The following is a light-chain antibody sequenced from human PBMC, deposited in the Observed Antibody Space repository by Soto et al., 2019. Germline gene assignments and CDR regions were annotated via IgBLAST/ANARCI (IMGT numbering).Light chain of an antibody. CDR1: SSDVGGYNY. CDR2: DVS. Sequence: QSVLTQPRSVSGSPGQSVTSSCTGASSDVGGYNYVSWYQQHPGKAPKLMIYDVSKRPSGVPDRFSGSKSGNTASLTISGLQTEDEADYYCCSYAGRYTYVFGTGTKV. J-gene: IGLJ1*01. V-gene: IGLV2-11*01. CDR3: CSYAGRYTYV.